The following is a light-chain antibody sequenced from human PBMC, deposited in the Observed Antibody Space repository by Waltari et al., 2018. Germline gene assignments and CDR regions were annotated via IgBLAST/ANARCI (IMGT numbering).Light chain of an antibody. J-gene: IGLJ3*02. CDR1: NIGSKS. V-gene: IGLV3-21*03. CDR2: DDS. CDR3: QVWDSSSDHPV. Sequence: SYVLTQPPSVSVAPGKTARITCGANNIGSKSRHWYQQKPGQSPVLVVSDDSHRPHGIPERFSGSNSGNTATLTISRVEAGDEADYYCQVWDSSSDHPVFGGGTKLTVL.